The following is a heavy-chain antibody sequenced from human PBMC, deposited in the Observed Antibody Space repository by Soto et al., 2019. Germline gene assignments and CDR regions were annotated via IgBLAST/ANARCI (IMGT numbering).Heavy chain of an antibody. CDR3: ARRYYGSGSSWYNWFDP. D-gene: IGHD3-10*01. CDR2: INHSGST. V-gene: IGHV4-34*01. J-gene: IGHJ5*02. CDR1: GGSFIGYY. Sequence: PSETLSLTCAVYGGSFIGYYCICIRHPPFKGLEWIGEINHSGSTNYNPSLKSRVTISVDTSKNQFSLKLSSVTAADTAVYYCARRYYGSGSSWYNWFDPWGQGTLVTVSS.